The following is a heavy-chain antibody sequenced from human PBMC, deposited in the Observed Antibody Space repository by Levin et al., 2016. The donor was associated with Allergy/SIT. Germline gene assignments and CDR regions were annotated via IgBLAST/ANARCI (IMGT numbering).Heavy chain of an antibody. CDR1: GGSITSHY. CDR2: IYYSGST. J-gene: IGHJ4*02. CDR3: ARDKGGTPGDFFDY. Sequence: SETLSLTCTVSGGSITSHYWSWIRQPPGKGLEWIGYIYYSGSTNYNPSLKSRVTISVDTSKNQFSLKLTSVTAADTAVYYCARDKGGTPGDFFDYWGPGNPGHRLL. D-gene: IGHD1-1*01. V-gene: IGHV4-59*11.